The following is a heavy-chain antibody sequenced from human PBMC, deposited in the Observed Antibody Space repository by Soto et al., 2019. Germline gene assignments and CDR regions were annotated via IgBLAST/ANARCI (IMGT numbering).Heavy chain of an antibody. D-gene: IGHD1-1*01. CDR1: GGSFNDYY. V-gene: IGHV4-34*01. CDR2: INHTGHK. CDR3: AREAGTTPTAFDI. J-gene: IGHJ3*02. Sequence: PSETLSLTCAVYGGSFNDYYWSWIRQPPGKGLEWIGEINHTGHKNYNPSLKSRVTISVDTSKNQFSLKLTSVTAADTAVYYCAREAGTTPTAFDIWGQGTMVTVSS.